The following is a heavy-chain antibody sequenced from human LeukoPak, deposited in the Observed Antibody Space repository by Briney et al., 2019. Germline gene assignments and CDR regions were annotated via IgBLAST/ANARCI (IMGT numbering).Heavy chain of an antibody. CDR1: GYTFTGYY. CDR2: INPNSGGT. Sequence: ASVKVSCKASGYTFTGYYMHWVRQAPGQGLEWMGRINPNSGGTNYAQKFQGRVTMTRDTSISTAYMELSRLRSDDTAVYHCARESGGGYSYGRGDYWGQGTLVTVSS. J-gene: IGHJ4*02. D-gene: IGHD5-18*01. CDR3: ARESGGGYSYGRGDY. V-gene: IGHV1-2*06.